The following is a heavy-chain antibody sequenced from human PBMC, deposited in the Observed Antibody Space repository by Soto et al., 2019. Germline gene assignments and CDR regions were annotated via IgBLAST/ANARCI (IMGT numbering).Heavy chain of an antibody. D-gene: IGHD2-21*01. V-gene: IGHV4-61*01. CDR3: ARDVWCSV. J-gene: IGHJ4*02. CDR1: GGSISSGNYY. Sequence: QVQLQEAGPGLVKPSETLSLTCTVSGGSISSGNYYWSWIRQSPGKGLEWIGYIYYDGRTNYNPSLKSRVTISADTSKSQFSLKLNSVTAADMAMYYCARDVWCSVWGQGTLVTVSS. CDR2: IYYDGRT.